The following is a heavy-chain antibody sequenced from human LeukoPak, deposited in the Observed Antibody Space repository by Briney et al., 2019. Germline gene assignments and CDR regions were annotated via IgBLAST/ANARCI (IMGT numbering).Heavy chain of an antibody. Sequence: ASVKVPCKASGYTFTSYDINWVRQATGQGLEWMGWMNPNSGNTGYAQKFQGRVTMTRNTSISTAYMELSSLRSEDTAVYYCARDEDGYNSPFYYYYGMDVWGQGTTVTVSS. D-gene: IGHD5-24*01. J-gene: IGHJ6*02. CDR3: ARDEDGYNSPFYYYYGMDV. V-gene: IGHV1-8*01. CDR2: MNPNSGNT. CDR1: GYTFTSYD.